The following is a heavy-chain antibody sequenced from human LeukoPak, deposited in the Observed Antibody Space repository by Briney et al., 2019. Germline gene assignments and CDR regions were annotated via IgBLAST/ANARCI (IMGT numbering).Heavy chain of an antibody. Sequence: SETLSLTCTVSGGSISSYYWSWIRQPAGTALEWIGRIYTSGTITYNPSFKSRVTMSVDTSKNQFSLKLSSVTAADTAVYYCARDSGTTGEVKFDPWGRGTLVTVSS. CDR2: IYTSGTI. V-gene: IGHV4-4*07. CDR3: ARDSGTTGEVKFDP. CDR1: GGSISSYY. J-gene: IGHJ5*02. D-gene: IGHD3-10*01.